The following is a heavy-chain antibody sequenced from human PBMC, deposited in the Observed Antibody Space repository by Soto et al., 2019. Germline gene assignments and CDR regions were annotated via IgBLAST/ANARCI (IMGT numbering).Heavy chain of an antibody. D-gene: IGHD1-1*01. CDR2: LNPNSGNT. CDR3: ARRTEHASDI. CDR1: GYTFTSYD. Sequence: QVQLVQSGAEVKKPGASVKVSCKVSGYTFTSYDINWVRQSTGQGLEWMGWLNPNSGNTGYAQKFQGRVTMTRDTATTTAYMELSSLRSEDTAVYYCARRTEHASDIWGQGTRVTVSS. V-gene: IGHV1-8*01. J-gene: IGHJ3*02.